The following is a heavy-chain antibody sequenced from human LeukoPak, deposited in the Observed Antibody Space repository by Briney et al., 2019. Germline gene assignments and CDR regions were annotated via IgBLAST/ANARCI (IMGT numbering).Heavy chain of an antibody. J-gene: IGHJ5*02. CDR3: ARDQSPKDFWSGYLNWFDP. CDR1: GGSFSGYY. Sequence: SETLSLTCAVYGGSFSGYYWSWIRQPPGKGLEWIGEINHSGSTNYNPSLKSRVTISVDTSKNQFSLKLSSVTAADTAVYYCARDQSPKDFWSGYLNWFDPWGQGTLVTVSS. CDR2: INHSGST. D-gene: IGHD3-3*01. V-gene: IGHV4-34*01.